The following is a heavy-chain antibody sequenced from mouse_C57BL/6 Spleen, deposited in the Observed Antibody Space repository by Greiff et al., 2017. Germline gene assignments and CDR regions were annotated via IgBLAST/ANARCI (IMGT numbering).Heavy chain of an antibody. Sequence: VQLQQSGAELVRPGASVTLSCKASGYTFTDYEMHWVKQTPVHGLEWIGALDPETGGTAYNQKFKGKAILTADKSSSTAYMELRILTSEDSAVYYCTRGMVTPYFDYWGQGTTLTVSS. CDR1: GYTFTDYE. J-gene: IGHJ2*01. CDR2: LDPETGGT. V-gene: IGHV1-15*01. D-gene: IGHD2-2*01. CDR3: TRGMVTPYFDY.